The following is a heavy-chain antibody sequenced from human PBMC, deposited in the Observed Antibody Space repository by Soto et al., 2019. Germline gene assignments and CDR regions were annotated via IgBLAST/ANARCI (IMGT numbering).Heavy chain of an antibody. CDR1: GGSISSGGYY. Sequence: TRSLTCTVSGGSISSGGYYWSWIRQHPGKGLEWIGYIYYSGSTYYNPSLKSRVTISVDTSKNQFSLKLSSVTAADTAVYYCASRDPGNSVDYWGQGTLVTVSS. CDR2: IYYSGST. V-gene: IGHV4-31*03. J-gene: IGHJ4*02. D-gene: IGHD5-12*01. CDR3: ASRDPGNSVDY.